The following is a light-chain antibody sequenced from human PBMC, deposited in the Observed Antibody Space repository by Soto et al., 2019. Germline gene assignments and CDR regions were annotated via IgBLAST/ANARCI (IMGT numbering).Light chain of an antibody. J-gene: IGLJ1*01. V-gene: IGLV2-14*01. Sequence: QSVLTQPASVSGSPGQSITISCTATSSDVGAYNYVSWYQQHPGKAPKLMIYEVSNRPSGVSNRFSGSKSGNAASLTFSGLQAEDEADYYCSSYTSSSTYVFGTGTKLTVL. CDR2: EVS. CDR3: SSYTSSSTYV. CDR1: SSDVGAYNY.